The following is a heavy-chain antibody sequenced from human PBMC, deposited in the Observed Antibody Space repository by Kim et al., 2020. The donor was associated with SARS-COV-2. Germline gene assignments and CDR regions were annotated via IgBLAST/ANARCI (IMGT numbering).Heavy chain of an antibody. CDR3: ARDGSITMVRGMVY. Sequence: SVKVSCKASGGTFSSYAISWVRQAPGQGLEWMGRIIPILGIANYAQKFQGRVTITADKSTSTAYMELSSLRSEDTAVYYCARDGSITMVRGMVYWGQGTLVTVSS. J-gene: IGHJ4*02. D-gene: IGHD3-10*01. CDR1: GGTFSSYA. V-gene: IGHV1-69*04. CDR2: IIPILGIA.